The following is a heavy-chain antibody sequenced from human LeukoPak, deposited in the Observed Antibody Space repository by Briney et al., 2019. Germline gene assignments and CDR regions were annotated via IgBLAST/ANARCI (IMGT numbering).Heavy chain of an antibody. Sequence: SETLSLTCAVYGGSFSGYYWSWIRQPPGKGLEWIGEINHSGSTNYNPSLKSRVTISVDTSKNQFSLKLSSVTAAGTAVYYCARADIVATIDYYYYYMDVWGKGTTVTVSS. J-gene: IGHJ6*03. CDR3: ARADIVATIDYYYYYMDV. V-gene: IGHV4-34*01. CDR2: INHSGST. CDR1: GGSFSGYY. D-gene: IGHD5-12*01.